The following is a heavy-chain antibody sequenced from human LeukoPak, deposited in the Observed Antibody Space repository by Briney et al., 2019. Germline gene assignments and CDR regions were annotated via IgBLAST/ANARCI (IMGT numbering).Heavy chain of an antibody. V-gene: IGHV3-20*04. Sequence: GGSLRLSCAASGFTFDDYGMSWVRQAPGKGMEWVSGINWNGGSTGYADSVKGRFTISRDNAKNSLYLQMNSLRAEDAALYYCAREVTTHYYDSSGYFDYWGQGTLVTVSS. J-gene: IGHJ4*02. CDR2: INWNGGST. CDR3: AREVTTHYYDSSGYFDY. CDR1: GFTFDDYG. D-gene: IGHD3-22*01.